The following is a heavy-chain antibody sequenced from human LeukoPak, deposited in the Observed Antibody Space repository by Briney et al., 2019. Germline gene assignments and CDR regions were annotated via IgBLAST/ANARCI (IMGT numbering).Heavy chain of an antibody. J-gene: IGHJ4*02. CDR3: ARTYSSSWYSAFDI. CDR1: GGSISSYY. Sequence: SETLSLTCTVSGGSISSYYWSWIRQPPGKGLEWIAYIYDSGSTNYNPSLKSRVAISVDTSKNQFSLKLRSVTAADTAVYYCARTYSSSWYSAFDIWGQGTLVTVSS. D-gene: IGHD6-13*01. V-gene: IGHV4-59*08. CDR2: IYDSGST.